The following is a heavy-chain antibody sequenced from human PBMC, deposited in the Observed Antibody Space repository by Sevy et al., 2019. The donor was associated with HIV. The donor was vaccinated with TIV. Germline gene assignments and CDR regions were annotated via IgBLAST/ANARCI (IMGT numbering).Heavy chain of an antibody. CDR1: GFTFSDYY. D-gene: IGHD4-17*01. Sequence: GGSLRLSCAASGFTFSDYYMSWIRQAPGKGLEWVSYISSSGSTIYYADSVKGRFTISRDNAKNSLYLQMNSLSAEDTGVYYCARGGLRYYYYGMDVWGQGTTVTVSS. CDR2: ISSSGSTI. CDR3: ARGGLRYYYYGMDV. V-gene: IGHV3-11*01. J-gene: IGHJ6*02.